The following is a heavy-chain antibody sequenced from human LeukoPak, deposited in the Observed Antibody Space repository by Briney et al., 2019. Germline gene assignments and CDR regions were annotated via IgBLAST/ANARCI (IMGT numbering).Heavy chain of an antibody. D-gene: IGHD4-17*01. CDR1: GFTFDGYG. CDR3: AKVEGTVTTFC. J-gene: IGHJ4*02. V-gene: IGHV3-30*18. CDR2: VSDDGSKE. Sequence: GGSLRLSCAASGFTFDGYGMSWVRQAPGMGLEWVAVVSDDGSKEYYADSVKGRFTISRDNSKNTLYLQMNSLSAEDTAVYYCAKVEGTVTTFCWGQGTLVTVSS.